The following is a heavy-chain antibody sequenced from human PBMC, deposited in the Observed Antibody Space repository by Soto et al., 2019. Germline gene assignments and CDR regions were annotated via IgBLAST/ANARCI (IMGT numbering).Heavy chain of an antibody. D-gene: IGHD1-26*01. Sequence: GGALRLSCAASGFTFSSYAMDWGRQGPGKGLEWVPVISYDGSNKYYAASVKGRFTISRDNSKDTLYLQMNSLRTEDTAVFYCAKTARYSGSYLDYWGQGTLVTVSS. CDR3: AKTARYSGSYLDY. CDR1: GFTFSSYA. CDR2: ISYDGSNK. V-gene: IGHV3-30*18. J-gene: IGHJ4*02.